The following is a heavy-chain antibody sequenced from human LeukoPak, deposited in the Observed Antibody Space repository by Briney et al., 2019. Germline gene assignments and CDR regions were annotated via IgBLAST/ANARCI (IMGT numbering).Heavy chain of an antibody. D-gene: IGHD4-11*01. CDR2: ISADGGST. J-gene: IGHJ6*02. Sequence: GGSLRLSCAASGFTSDEYALHWVRQAPGKGLECVSLISADGGSTYYADSVKGGFTISRDNSKNSLYLQMNSLRIEDTALYYCAKDHYSNYGYGMDVWGQGTTVTVSS. CDR3: AKDHYSNYGYGMDV. V-gene: IGHV3-43*02. CDR1: GFTSDEYA.